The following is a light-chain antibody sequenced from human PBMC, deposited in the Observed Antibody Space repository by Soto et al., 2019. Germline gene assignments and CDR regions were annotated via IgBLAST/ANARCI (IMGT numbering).Light chain of an antibody. J-gene: IGKJ4*01. V-gene: IGKV3-11*01. Sequence: EIVLTQSPATLSLSPGERATLSCRASQSVSSYLAWYQQKPGQAPRLLIYDASTRATGIPARFSGSGSGTDFTLTISSLEPEDFAVYYCHQRSNWPPLTFGGGTKVEIK. CDR3: HQRSNWPPLT. CDR1: QSVSSY. CDR2: DAS.